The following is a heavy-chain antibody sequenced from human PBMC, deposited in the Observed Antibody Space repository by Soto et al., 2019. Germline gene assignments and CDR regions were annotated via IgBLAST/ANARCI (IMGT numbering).Heavy chain of an antibody. CDR3: ASLAGVRAYYYYMDV. CDR2: IYYSGST. D-gene: IGHD3-10*01. Sequence: QVQLQESGPGLVKPSETLSLTCTVSGGSISSYYWSWIRQPPGKGLERIGYIYYSGSTNYNPSLRSRVTSSVDTSKNQFALKLSSVTAADTAVYYCASLAGVRAYYYYMDVWGKGTTVTVSS. J-gene: IGHJ6*03. CDR1: GGSISSYY. V-gene: IGHV4-59*08.